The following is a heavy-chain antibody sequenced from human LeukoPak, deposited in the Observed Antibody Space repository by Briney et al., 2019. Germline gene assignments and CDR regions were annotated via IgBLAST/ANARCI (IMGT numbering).Heavy chain of an antibody. Sequence: ASVKVSCKASGYTFTSYYMHWVRQAPGQGLEWMGIINPSGGSTSYAQKFQGRVTMTRDTSTSTVYMGLSSLRSEDTAVYYCARDDSRLIVVVPAAAPLGYWGQGTLVTVSS. D-gene: IGHD2-2*01. CDR3: ARDDSRLIVVVPAAAPLGY. V-gene: IGHV1-46*01. J-gene: IGHJ4*02. CDR2: INPSGGST. CDR1: GYTFTSYY.